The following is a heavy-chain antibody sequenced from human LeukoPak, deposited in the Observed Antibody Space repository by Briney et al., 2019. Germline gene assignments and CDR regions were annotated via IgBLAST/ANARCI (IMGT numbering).Heavy chain of an antibody. V-gene: IGHV4-59*01. D-gene: IGHD6-25*01. CDR3: ATKRADYFDY. CDR2: IYYSGST. J-gene: IGHJ4*02. CDR1: GDSISSYY. Sequence: SETLSLTCTVSGDSISSYYWSWLRQPPGKGLEWIGYIYYSGSTNYNPSLKSRVTISVDTSKNQFSLKLSSVTAADTAVYYCATKRADYFDYWGQGTLVTVSS.